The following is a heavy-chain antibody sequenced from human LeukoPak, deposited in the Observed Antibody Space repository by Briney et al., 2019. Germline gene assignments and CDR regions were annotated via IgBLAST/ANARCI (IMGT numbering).Heavy chain of an antibody. J-gene: IGHJ4*02. D-gene: IGHD6-13*01. V-gene: IGHV3-21*04. Sequence: PGGSLRLSCAASGFTFSSYSMNWVRQAPGKGLEWVSSISSSSSYIYYADSVKGRFTISRDNAKNSLYLQMNSLRAEDTAVYYCALDSSSWYKGNFDYWGQGTLVTVSS. CDR1: GFTFSSYS. CDR3: ALDSSSWYKGNFDY. CDR2: ISSSSSYI.